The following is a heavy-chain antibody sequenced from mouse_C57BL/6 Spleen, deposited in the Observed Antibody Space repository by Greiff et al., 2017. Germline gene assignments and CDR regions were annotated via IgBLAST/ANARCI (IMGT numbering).Heavy chain of an antibody. V-gene: IGHV2-5*01. D-gene: IGHD2-4*01. CDR3: AKTDYDYEGYFDV. J-gene: IGHJ1*03. CDR1: GFSLTSYG. CDR2: IWRGGST. Sequence: VQLQESGPGLVQPSQSLSITCTVSGFSLTSYGVHWVRQSPGKGLEWLGVIWRGGSTDYNAAFMSRLSITKDNSKSQVFFKMNSLQADDTAIYYCAKTDYDYEGYFDVWGTGTTVTVSS.